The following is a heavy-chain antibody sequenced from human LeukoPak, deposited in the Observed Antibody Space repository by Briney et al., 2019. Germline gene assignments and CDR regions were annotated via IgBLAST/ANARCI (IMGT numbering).Heavy chain of an antibody. D-gene: IGHD3-3*01. J-gene: IGHJ4*02. CDR3: ATAIPDYDFWSGCV. Sequence: GASVKVSCKVSGYTLTELSMHWVRQAPGKGLEWMGGFDPEDGETIYAQKFQGRVTMTEDTSTDTAYMELSSLRSEDTAVYYCATAIPDYDFWSGCVWGQGTLVTVSP. CDR1: GYTLTELS. CDR2: FDPEDGET. V-gene: IGHV1-24*01.